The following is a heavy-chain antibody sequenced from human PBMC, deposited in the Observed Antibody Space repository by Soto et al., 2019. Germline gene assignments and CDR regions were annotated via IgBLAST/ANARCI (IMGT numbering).Heavy chain of an antibody. V-gene: IGHV1-69*01. CDR3: ARDPRSNCAHDAFDV. Sequence: QVQLVQSGAEVRKPGSSIRVSCEASGGAFTTSEIGWVRQAPGPGLEYMGGIIPIFGAPNYAQKFHQRVTIRADESSRTAFLELSSLRPDDTATYYCARDPRSNCAHDAFDVWGPGTTIIVSS. D-gene: IGHD3-10*01. CDR1: GGAFTTSE. CDR2: IIPIFGAP. J-gene: IGHJ3*01.